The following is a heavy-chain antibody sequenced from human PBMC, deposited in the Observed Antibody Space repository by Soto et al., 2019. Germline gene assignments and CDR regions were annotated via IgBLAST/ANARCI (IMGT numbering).Heavy chain of an antibody. CDR2: VFYGDNS. J-gene: IGHJ4*02. Sequence: PSETLSLTCTVSGDSIRSSSRYWGWIRQSPGKGLEWIGSVFYGDNSYYHQSLKNRVTISVDTPKHQFALKLYSVSAADTSMYFCIRTANWAAGGSHDYSGRGTLVTV. CDR1: GDSIRSSSRY. D-gene: IGHD7-27*01. V-gene: IGHV4-39*01. CDR3: IRTANWAAGGSHDY.